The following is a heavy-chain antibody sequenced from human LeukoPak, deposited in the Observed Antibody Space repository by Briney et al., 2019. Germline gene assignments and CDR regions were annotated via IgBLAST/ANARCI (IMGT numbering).Heavy chain of an antibody. D-gene: IGHD6-13*01. CDR2: IRYDGSNK. V-gene: IGHV3-30*02. CDR3: AKDHQQLVHYYYYYMDV. J-gene: IGHJ6*03. Sequence: GGSLRLSCAASGFTFSSYGMHWVRQAPGKGLEWVAFIRYDGSNKYYADSVKCRFTISRDNSKTTLYLQMNSLRAEDTAVYYCAKDHQQLVHYYYYYMDVWGKGTTVTVSS. CDR1: GFTFSSYG.